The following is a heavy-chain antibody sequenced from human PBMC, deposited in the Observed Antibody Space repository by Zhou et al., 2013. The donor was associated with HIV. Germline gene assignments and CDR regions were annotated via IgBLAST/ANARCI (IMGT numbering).Heavy chain of an antibody. CDR2: FFPLFGTS. D-gene: IGHD2-21*01. J-gene: IGHJ6*03. CDR3: AMAKDVVVNYYYYYYMDV. V-gene: IGHV1-69*05. Sequence: QVQLVQSGAEVKKPGSSVKVSCKASGGTFSNYGVIWVRQAPGQGLEWMGGFFPLFGTSNYAQRFQGRVTITTDESTSTAYMELSSLRSEDTAVYYCAMAKDVVVNYYYYYYMDVWGKGTTVTVSS. CDR1: GGTFSNYG.